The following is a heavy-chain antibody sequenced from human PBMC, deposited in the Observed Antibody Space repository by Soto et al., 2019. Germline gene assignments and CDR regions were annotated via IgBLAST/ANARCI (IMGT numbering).Heavy chain of an antibody. CDR2: ISYTGNT. D-gene: IGHD3-22*01. J-gene: IGHJ4*02. CDR3: AKDTYYHDRSGYYIFDY. CDR1: GDSISSAGYS. Sequence: SETLSLTCTVSGDSISSAGYSWGWIRQPPGKGLEYIGTISYTGNTYYNSSLMSRVTISLDTSKNQFSLKLTSVTAADTALYYCAKDTYYHDRSGYYIFDYWGQGTPVTVSS. V-gene: IGHV4-39*02.